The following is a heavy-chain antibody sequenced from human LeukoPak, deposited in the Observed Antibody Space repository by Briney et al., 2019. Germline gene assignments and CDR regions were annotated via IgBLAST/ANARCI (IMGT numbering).Heavy chain of an antibody. CDR3: VRGGTYWTVS. CDR2: IKPDGSEK. V-gene: IGHV3-7*01. Sequence: GGSLSLSCAASGFVFSASYMSWVRKAPGKGLEWVATIKPDGSEKYHVDSVGGRFTISRDNTNDSLFLQMNSLRVDDTAVYYCVRGGTYWTVSWGQGTLVNVS. CDR1: GFVFSASY. J-gene: IGHJ5*01.